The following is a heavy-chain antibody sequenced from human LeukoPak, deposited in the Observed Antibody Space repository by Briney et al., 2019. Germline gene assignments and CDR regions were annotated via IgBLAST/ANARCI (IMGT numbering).Heavy chain of an antibody. D-gene: IGHD2-2*01. CDR3: ARVVPAATTQLDAFDI. V-gene: IGHV4-38-2*02. CDR2: IYHSGST. J-gene: IGHJ3*02. Sequence: SSETLSLTCTVSGYSISSGYYWGWIRQPPGKGLEWIGSIYHSGSTYYNPSLKSRVTISVDTSKNQFSLKLSSVTAADTAVYYCARVVPAATTQLDAFDIWGQGTMVTVSS. CDR1: GYSISSGYY.